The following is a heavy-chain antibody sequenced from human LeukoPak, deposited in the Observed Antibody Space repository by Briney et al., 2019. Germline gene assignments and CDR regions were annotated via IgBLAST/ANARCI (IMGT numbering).Heavy chain of an antibody. CDR2: INTDGGST. V-gene: IGHV3-74*01. J-gene: IGHJ4*02. CDR1: GFTLGSYW. Sequence: GGSLRLSRAASGFTLGSYWMHWVRQAPGKGLVWVSRINTDGGSTTYADSVKGRFTISRDNAKNTLYLQMNSLRAEDTAVYYCGRGFSIVPAGIPDYWGLGTLVTVSS. D-gene: IGHD2-2*02. CDR3: GRGFSIVPAGIPDY.